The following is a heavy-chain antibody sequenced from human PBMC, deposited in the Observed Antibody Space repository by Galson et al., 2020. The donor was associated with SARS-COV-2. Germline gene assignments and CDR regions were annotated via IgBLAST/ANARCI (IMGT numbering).Heavy chain of an antibody. CDR1: GFTFSRYG. CDR2: TSSXT. V-gene: IGHV3-23*01. CDR3: AKDFVRGIGYMDV. D-gene: IGHD3-10*02. Sequence: GESLKISCVASGFTFSRYGMSWVRQAPGQGLDWVATTSSXTYYPDSVRRRFIIFRDDSKNTLYLQMNGLSADDTAVYYCAKDFVRGIGYMDVWGPGTTVTVSS. J-gene: IGHJ6*03.